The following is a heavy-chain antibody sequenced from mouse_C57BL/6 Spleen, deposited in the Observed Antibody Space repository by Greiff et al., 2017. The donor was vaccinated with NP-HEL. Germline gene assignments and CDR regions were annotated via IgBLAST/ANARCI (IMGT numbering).Heavy chain of an antibody. D-gene: IGHD1-1*01. Sequence: QVQLQQPGAELVRPGTSVKLSCKASGYTFTSYWMHWVKQRPGQGLGWIGVIDPSDSYTNYNQKFKGKATLTVDTSSSTAYMQLSSLTSEDSAVYYCAILTTVVAHFDYWGQGTTLTVSS. CDR1: GYTFTSYW. V-gene: IGHV1-59*01. CDR2: IDPSDSYT. J-gene: IGHJ2*01. CDR3: AILTTVVAHFDY.